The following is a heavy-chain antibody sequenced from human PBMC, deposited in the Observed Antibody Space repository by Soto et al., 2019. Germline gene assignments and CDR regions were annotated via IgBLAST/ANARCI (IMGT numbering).Heavy chain of an antibody. V-gene: IGHV3-21*01. CDR1: GFTFSSYA. D-gene: IGHD5-18*01. CDR2: ISSSSSYI. CDR3: ARDLQYSYQAFDI. Sequence: GGSLRLSCAASGFTFSSYAMSWVCQAPGKGLEWVSSISSSSSYIYYADSVKGRFTISRDNAKNSLYLQMNSLRAEDTAVYYCARDLQYSYQAFDIWGQGTMVTVSS. J-gene: IGHJ3*02.